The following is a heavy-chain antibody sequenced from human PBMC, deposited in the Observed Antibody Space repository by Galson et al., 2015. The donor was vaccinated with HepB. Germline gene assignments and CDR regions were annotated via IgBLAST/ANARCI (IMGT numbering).Heavy chain of an antibody. J-gene: IGHJ4*02. V-gene: IGHV3-11*06. CDR2: ISSSSSYT. Sequence: SLRLSCAASGFTFSDYYMSWIRQAPGKGLEWVSYISSSSSYTNYADSVKGRFTISRDNAKNSLYLQMNSLRAEDTAVYYCARERGSGSYSDYWGQGTLVTVSS. CDR3: ARERGSGSYSDY. D-gene: IGHD1-26*01. CDR1: GFTFSDYY.